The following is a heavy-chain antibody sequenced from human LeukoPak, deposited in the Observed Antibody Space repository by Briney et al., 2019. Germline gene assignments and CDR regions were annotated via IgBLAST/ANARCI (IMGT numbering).Heavy chain of an antibody. D-gene: IGHD3-9*01. CDR2: ISSSSTNI. J-gene: IGHJ4*02. Sequence: GGSLRLSCAASGFTFSTYSMNWVRQAPGKGLEWDSSISSSSTNIYYADSEKGRFTISRDNSKNTLYLQMNSLRAEDTTVYYCAKDSNDIWTGYYSTMWDWGQGTLVTVSS. CDR3: AKDSNDIWTGYYSTMWD. V-gene: IGHV3-21*04. CDR1: GFTFSTYS.